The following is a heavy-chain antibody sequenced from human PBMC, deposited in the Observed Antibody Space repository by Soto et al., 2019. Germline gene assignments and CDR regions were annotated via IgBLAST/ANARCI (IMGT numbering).Heavy chain of an antibody. CDR3: ARDAYDRGALDY. D-gene: IGHD3-22*01. V-gene: IGHV1-69*01. CDR1: GGNFSTHA. CDR2: IIPMFNTT. J-gene: IGHJ4*02. Sequence: QVQLVQSGAEVKKHGSSVKVSCKASGGNFSTHAISWVRQAPGQGLVWMGGIIPMFNTTISAPKFQGRVTITADEYTSTAYMELGSLISEDMAVYYCARDAYDRGALDYWGQGTLVTVSS.